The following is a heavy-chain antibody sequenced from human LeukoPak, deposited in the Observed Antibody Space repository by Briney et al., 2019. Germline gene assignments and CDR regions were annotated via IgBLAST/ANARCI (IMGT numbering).Heavy chain of an antibody. CDR1: GGSFSGYY. CDR2: INHSGST. V-gene: IGHV4-34*01. J-gene: IGHJ4*02. D-gene: IGHD3-10*01. CDR3: ARLLAPTDY. Sequence: SETLSLTCAVYGGSFSGYYWSWIRQPPGKGLEWIGEINHSGSTNYNPSLKSRVTISVDTSKNQFSLKLSSVTAADTAVYYCARLLAPTDYWGQGTLATVSS.